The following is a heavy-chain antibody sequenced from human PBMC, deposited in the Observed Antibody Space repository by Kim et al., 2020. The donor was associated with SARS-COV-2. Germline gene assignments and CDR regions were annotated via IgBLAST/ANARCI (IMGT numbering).Heavy chain of an antibody. CDR2: INHSGST. V-gene: IGHV4-34*01. D-gene: IGHD3-16*01. CDR3: ARLHTYYDYVWGSHIDY. CDR1: GGSFSGYY. Sequence: SETLSLTCAVYGGSFSGYYWSWIRQPPGKGLEWIGEINHSGSTNYNPSLKSRVTISVDTSKNQFSLKLSSVTAADTAVYYCARLHTYYDYVWGSHIDYWGQGTLVTVSS. J-gene: IGHJ4*02.